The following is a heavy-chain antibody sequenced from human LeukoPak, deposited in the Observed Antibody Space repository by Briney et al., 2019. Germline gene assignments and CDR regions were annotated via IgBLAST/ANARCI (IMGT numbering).Heavy chain of an antibody. D-gene: IGHD6-6*01. CDR1: GGSISSYY. V-gene: IGHV4-39*01. CDR3: ASHLEDSRSPDQEDYDH. Sequence: SETLSLTCTVSGGSISSYYWGWIRQPPGKGLEWIGTMSYSGTTHYNPSLKSRVTISVDTSKNEFSMKLRSVTAADTAVYYCASHLEDSRSPDQEDYDHWGQGTLVTVSS. J-gene: IGHJ4*02. CDR2: MSYSGTT.